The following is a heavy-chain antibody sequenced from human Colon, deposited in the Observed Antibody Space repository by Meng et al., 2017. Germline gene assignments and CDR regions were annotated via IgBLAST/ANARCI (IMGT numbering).Heavy chain of an antibody. J-gene: IGHJ4*02. Sequence: VKVSCKASGYTFTNYDINWVRQATGQGLEWMGWMNPKSGKTGYAQKFQGRVTITRDTSIGTAYMELSTVTSEDTAVYYCARAGSGYYDSHFDSWGQGTLVTVSS. CDR2: MNPKSGKT. CDR1: GYTFTNYD. V-gene: IGHV1-8*03. D-gene: IGHD3-22*01. CDR3: ARAGSGYYDSHFDS.